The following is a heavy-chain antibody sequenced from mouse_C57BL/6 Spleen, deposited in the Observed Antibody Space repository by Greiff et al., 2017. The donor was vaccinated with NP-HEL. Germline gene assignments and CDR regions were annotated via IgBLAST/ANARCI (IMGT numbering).Heavy chain of an antibody. CDR3: ARPYYDYDGTWFAY. CDR2: LSNGGGST. Sequence: EVMLVESGGGLVQPGGSLKLSCAASGFTFSDYYMYWVRQTPEKRLEWVAYLSNGGGSTYYPDTVKGRFTISRDNAKNTLYLQMSRLKSEDTAMYYCARPYYDYDGTWFAYWGQGTLVTVSA. J-gene: IGHJ3*01. V-gene: IGHV5-12*01. CDR1: GFTFSDYY. D-gene: IGHD2-4*01.